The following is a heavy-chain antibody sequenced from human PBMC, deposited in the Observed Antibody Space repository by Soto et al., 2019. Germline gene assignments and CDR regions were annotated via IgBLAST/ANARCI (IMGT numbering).Heavy chain of an antibody. V-gene: IGHV3-21*01. CDR1: GFTFSSYS. D-gene: IGHD2-15*01. CDR3: ARDLSADIVVVVAATRRWFDP. CDR2: ISSSSSYI. Sequence: EVQLVESGGGLVKPGGSLRLSCAASGFTFSSYSMNWVRQAPGKGLEWVSSISSSSSYIYYADSVKGRLTISRDNAKNSLYLQMNSLRAEDTAVYYCARDLSADIVVVVAATRRWFDPWGQGTLVTVSS. J-gene: IGHJ5*02.